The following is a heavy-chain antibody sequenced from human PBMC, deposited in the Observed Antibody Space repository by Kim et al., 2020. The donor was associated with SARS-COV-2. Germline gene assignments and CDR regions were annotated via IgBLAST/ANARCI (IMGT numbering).Heavy chain of an antibody. CDR3: ARAGITMIVVASGPPDAF. V-gene: IGHV4-34*01. Sequence: SETLSLTCAVYGGSFSGYYWSWIRQPPGKGLEWIGEINHSGSTNYNPSLKSRVTISVDTSKNQFSLKLSSVTAADTAVYYCARAGITMIVVASGPPDAF. J-gene: IGHJ3*01. CDR2: INHSGST. D-gene: IGHD3-22*01. CDR1: GGSFSGYY.